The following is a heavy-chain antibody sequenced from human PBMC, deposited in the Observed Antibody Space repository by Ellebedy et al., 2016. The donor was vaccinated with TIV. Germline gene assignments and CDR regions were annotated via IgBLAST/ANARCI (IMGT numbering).Heavy chain of an antibody. CDR3: ARSLSGGSCYSLFCGAFDI. CDR2: ISYDGSNK. J-gene: IGHJ3*02. CDR1: GFTFSSHG. Sequence: PGGSLRLSCEASGFTFSSHGMNRVRQAPGKGLEWVAVISYDGSNKYYTDSVKGRFTISRDNSKNTLYLQMNSLRPEDTAVYYCARSLSGGSCYSLFCGAFDIWGQGTMVTVSS. D-gene: IGHD2-15*01. V-gene: IGHV3-30*03.